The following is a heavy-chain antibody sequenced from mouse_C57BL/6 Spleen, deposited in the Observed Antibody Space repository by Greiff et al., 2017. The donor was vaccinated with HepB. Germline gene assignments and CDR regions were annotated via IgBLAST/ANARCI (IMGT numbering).Heavy chain of an antibody. CDR3: ARRRETGYCDV. CDR2: ILPVRGST. V-gene: IGHV1-9*01. CDR1: GYTFTGYW. J-gene: IGHJ1*03. Sequence: VKLQESGAELMKPGASVKLSCKATGYTFTGYWIAWVKQRPGHGLEWIGEILPVRGSTNYNEKFKGNATFTADTSSNTAYMQLSSLTTEDSAIYYCARRRETGYCDVWGTGTTVTGSS.